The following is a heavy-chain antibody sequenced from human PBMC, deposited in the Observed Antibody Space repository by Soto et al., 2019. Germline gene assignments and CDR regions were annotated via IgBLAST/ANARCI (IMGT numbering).Heavy chain of an antibody. CDR2: ISGSGGST. V-gene: IGHV3-23*01. CDR3: AAGIAAAVYYYYGMDV. Sequence: PGGSLRLSCAASGFTFSSYAMSWVRQAPGKGLKWVSAISGSGGSTYYADSVKGRFTISRDNSKNTLYLQMNSLRAEDTAVYYCAAGIAAAVYYYYGMDVWGQGTTVTVSS. J-gene: IGHJ6*02. CDR1: GFTFSSYA. D-gene: IGHD6-13*01.